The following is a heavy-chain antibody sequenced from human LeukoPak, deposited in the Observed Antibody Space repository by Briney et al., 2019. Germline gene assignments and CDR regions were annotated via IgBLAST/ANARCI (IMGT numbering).Heavy chain of an antibody. Sequence: SETLSLTCTISGDSMSGYSWSWLRQPAGKELEWIGRVYSSGFTEYNLSLDGRVTMSIETSKSQFSLKLDSVATADTAAYYCARVHIVTGTYFDSWGQGALVTVSS. CDR1: GDSMSGYS. J-gene: IGHJ4*02. CDR3: ARVHIVTGTYFDS. CDR2: VYSSGFT. V-gene: IGHV4-4*07. D-gene: IGHD3-10*01.